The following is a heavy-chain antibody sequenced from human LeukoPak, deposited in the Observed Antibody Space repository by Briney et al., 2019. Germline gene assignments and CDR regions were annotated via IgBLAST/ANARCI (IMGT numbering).Heavy chain of an antibody. CDR2: ITASASDT. V-gene: IGHV3-21*01. CDR1: GFAFSIYG. Sequence: GGSLRLSCAASGFAFSIYGMTWVRQAPGKGLEWVSAITASASDTYYADSVNGRFTISRDNAKNSLYLQMNSLRAEDTAVYYCARETYYYDSSGYYYFDYWGQGTLVTVSS. D-gene: IGHD3-22*01. CDR3: ARETYYYDSSGYYYFDY. J-gene: IGHJ4*02.